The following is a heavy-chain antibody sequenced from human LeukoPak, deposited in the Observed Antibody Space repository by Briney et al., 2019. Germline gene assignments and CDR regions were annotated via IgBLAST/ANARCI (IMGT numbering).Heavy chain of an antibody. D-gene: IGHD2-2*01. J-gene: IGHJ5*02. Sequence: KPGGSLRLSCAASGFTFSSYSMNWVRQAPGKGLEWVSSISSSSSYIYYADSVKGRFTISRDNAKNSLYLQMNSLRAEDTAVYYCASPSGVPAANGRDWFDPWGQGTLVTVSS. CDR2: ISSSSSYI. V-gene: IGHV3-21*01. CDR3: ASPSGVPAANGRDWFDP. CDR1: GFTFSSYS.